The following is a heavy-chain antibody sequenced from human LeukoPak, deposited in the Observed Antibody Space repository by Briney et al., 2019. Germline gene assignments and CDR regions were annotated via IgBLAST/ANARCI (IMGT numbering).Heavy chain of an antibody. J-gene: IGHJ6*03. D-gene: IGHD3-22*01. Sequence: AGGSLRLSCAASGFTFSSYSMNWVRQAPGKGLEWVSSIRSSSSYIYYADSVKGRFTISRDNAKNSLYLQMNSLRAEDTAVYYCAREYYYDSSGSPNCMDVWGKGTTVTVSS. CDR1: GFTFSSYS. CDR2: IRSSSSYI. V-gene: IGHV3-21*01. CDR3: AREYYYDSSGSPNCMDV.